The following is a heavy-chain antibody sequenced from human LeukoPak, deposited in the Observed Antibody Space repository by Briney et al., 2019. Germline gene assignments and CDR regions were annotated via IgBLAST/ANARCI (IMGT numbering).Heavy chain of an antibody. CDR1: GFTVSSNY. Sequence: PGGSLSLSCAASGFTVSSNYMSWVRQAPGKGLEWVSVIYSGGRTYYADSVEGRFTISRDNSKNTLYLQMNSLRAEDTAVYYCARHGYQLLYYFDYWGQGTLVTVSS. CDR3: ARHGYQLLYYFDY. CDR2: IYSGGRT. V-gene: IGHV3-53*01. J-gene: IGHJ4*02. D-gene: IGHD2-2*01.